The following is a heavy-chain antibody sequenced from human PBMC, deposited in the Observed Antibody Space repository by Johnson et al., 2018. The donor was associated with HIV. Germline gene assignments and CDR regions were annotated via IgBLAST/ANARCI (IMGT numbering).Heavy chain of an antibody. CDR3: ASGWGIAASDAFDI. CDR2: ISSSGTTI. D-gene: IGHD6-13*01. J-gene: IGHJ3*02. Sequence: QVQLVESGGGLVKPGWSLRLSCVASGVIFSDYYMSWIRQAPGKGLEWVSYISSSGTTIYYADSVKGRFTISRDNAKNSLYLQMNSLRAEDTAVYYCASGWGIAASDAFDIWGQGTMVIVSS. V-gene: IGHV3-11*04. CDR1: GVIFSDYY.